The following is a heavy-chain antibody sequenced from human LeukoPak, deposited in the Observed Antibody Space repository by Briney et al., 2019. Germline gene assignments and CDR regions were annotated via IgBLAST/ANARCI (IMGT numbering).Heavy chain of an antibody. Sequence: GGSLRHSCAASGFTFSSYEMNWVRQAPGKGREWVSYISISGSTIYYADSVKGRFTISRDNSKNTLYLQMNSLRAEDTAVYYCAKEGDYDILTGYYIGEPPGSHWGQGTLVTVSS. CDR2: ISISGSTI. CDR3: AKEGDYDILTGYYIGEPPGSH. D-gene: IGHD3-9*01. J-gene: IGHJ4*02. V-gene: IGHV3-48*03. CDR1: GFTFSSYE.